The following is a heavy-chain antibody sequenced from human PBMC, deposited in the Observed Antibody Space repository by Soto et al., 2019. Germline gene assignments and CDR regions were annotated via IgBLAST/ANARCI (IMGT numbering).Heavy chain of an antibody. Sequence: EVQLVEYGGGLVQPGGSLRLSCAASGFTFSSYSMNWVRQAPGKGLEWVSYISSSSSTIYYADSVKGRFTISRDNAKNSLYLQMNSLRAEDTAVYYCARDAVYRSFDYWGQESLVTVSS. CDR1: GFTFSSYS. CDR3: ARDAVYRSFDY. CDR2: ISSSSSTI. D-gene: IGHD2-8*01. J-gene: IGHJ4*02. V-gene: IGHV3-48*01.